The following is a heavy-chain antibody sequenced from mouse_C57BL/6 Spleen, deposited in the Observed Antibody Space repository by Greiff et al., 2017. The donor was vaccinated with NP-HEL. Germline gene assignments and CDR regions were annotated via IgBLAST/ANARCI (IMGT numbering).Heavy chain of an antibody. CDR2: IYPGSGNT. CDR1: GYTFTDYY. V-gene: IGHV1-76*01. D-gene: IGHD2-5*01. Sequence: VQLQQSGAELVRPGASVKLSCKASGYTFTDYYINWVKQRPGQGLEWIARIYPGSGNTYYNEKFKGKATLTAEKSSSTAYMQLSSLTSEDSAVYFCARQGYSNHPAWFAYWGQGTLVTVSA. J-gene: IGHJ3*01. CDR3: ARQGYSNHPAWFAY.